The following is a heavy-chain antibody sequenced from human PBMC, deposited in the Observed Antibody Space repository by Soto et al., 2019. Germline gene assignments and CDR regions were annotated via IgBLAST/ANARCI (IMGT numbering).Heavy chain of an antibody. CDR1: GVSISSYY. V-gene: IGHV4-59*08. CDR2: IYYSGST. CDR3: ARRNYKYPSSWFDP. D-gene: IGHD1-7*01. Sequence: PSETLSLTCTVSGVSISSYYWSWIRQPPGKGLEWIGYIYYSGSTSYNPSLKSRVTISVDTSNNQFSLGLSSVTAADTAVYYCARRNYKYPSSWFDPWGQGTLVTVSS. J-gene: IGHJ5*02.